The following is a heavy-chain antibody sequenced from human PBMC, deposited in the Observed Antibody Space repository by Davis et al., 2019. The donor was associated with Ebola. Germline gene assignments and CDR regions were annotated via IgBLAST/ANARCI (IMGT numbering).Heavy chain of an antibody. D-gene: IGHD6-6*01. CDR2: IYHSGST. J-gene: IGHJ4*02. CDR3: ARAYRQLDYFDY. CDR1: GGSFSSSNW. V-gene: IGHV4-4*02. Sequence: SETLSLTCAVSGGSFSSSNWWSWVRQPPGKGLEWIGEIYHSGSTNYNPSLKSRVTISVDKSKNQFSLKLSSVTAADTAVYYCARAYRQLDYFDYWGQGTLVTVSS.